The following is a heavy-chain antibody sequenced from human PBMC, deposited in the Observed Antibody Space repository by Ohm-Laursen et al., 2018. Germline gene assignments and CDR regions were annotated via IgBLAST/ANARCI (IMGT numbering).Heavy chain of an antibody. CDR1: GYIFTNYY. V-gene: IGHV1-46*01. J-gene: IGHJ3*02. CDR2: LNPTRGGTRT. CDR3: ARGYYDSRGSAFEI. D-gene: IGHD3-22*01. Sequence: ASVKVSCKASGYIFTNYYMHWVRQAPGQGFEWMGILNPTRGGTRTSLSQRFQDRVTMTRDTSASSAYMELSSLRSGDTAVYYCARGYYDSRGSAFEIWGQGTMVTVSS.